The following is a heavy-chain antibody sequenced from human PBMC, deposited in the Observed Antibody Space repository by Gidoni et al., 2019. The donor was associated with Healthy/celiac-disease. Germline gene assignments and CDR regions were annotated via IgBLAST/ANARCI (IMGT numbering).Heavy chain of an antibody. J-gene: IGHJ4*02. CDR3: ARDPDGYKIDY. D-gene: IGHD5-12*01. CDR1: GGSISSSSYY. Sequence: QLQLQESGPGLVKPSETLSLTCTVSGGSISSSSYYWGWIRQPPGKGLEWIGSIYNSGSTYYNPSLKSRVTISVDTSKNQFSLKLNSVTAADTAVYYCARDPDGYKIDYWGQGTLVTVSS. CDR2: IYNSGST. V-gene: IGHV4-39*02.